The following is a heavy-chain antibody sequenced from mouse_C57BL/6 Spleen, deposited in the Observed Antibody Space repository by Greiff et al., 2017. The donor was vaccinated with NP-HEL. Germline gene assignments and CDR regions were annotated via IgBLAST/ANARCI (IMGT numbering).Heavy chain of an antibody. V-gene: IGHV1-55*01. Sequence: VQLQQPGAELVKPGASVKMSCKASGYTFTSYWITWVKQRPGQGLEWIGDIYPGSGSTNYNEKFKSKATLTVDTSSSTAYMQLSSLTSEDSAVYYCARNYGNYGWYFDVWGTGTTVTVSS. D-gene: IGHD2-1*01. CDR2: IYPGSGST. CDR1: GYTFTSYW. CDR3: ARNYGNYGWYFDV. J-gene: IGHJ1*03.